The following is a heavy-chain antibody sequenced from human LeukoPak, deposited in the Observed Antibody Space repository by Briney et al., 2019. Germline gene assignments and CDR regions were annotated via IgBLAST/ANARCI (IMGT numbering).Heavy chain of an antibody. CDR2: INHSGST. D-gene: IGHD3-22*01. CDR1: GESFSGYY. Sequence: SETLSLTCAVYGESFSGYYWSWIRQPPGKGLEWIGEINHSGSTNYNPSLKSRVTISVDTSKNQFSLKLSSVTAADTAVYYCARGGGYDSSAILDYWGQGTLVAVSS. J-gene: IGHJ4*02. V-gene: IGHV4-34*01. CDR3: ARGGGYDSSAILDY.